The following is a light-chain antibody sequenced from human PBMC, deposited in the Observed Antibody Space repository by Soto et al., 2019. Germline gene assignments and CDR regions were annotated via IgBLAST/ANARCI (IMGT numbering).Light chain of an antibody. J-gene: IGLJ2*01. V-gene: IGLV2-14*01. CDR3: SSYTASSTVI. CDR2: EVS. CDR1: SSDVGGYTF. Sequence: QSVLTQPASVSGSPGQSITLSCTGTSSDVGGYTFVSWYQQHPGKAPKLLIYEVSNRPSGISNRFSGSKSGNTASLTISGLHAEDEADDYCSSYTASSTVIFGGGTKVTVL.